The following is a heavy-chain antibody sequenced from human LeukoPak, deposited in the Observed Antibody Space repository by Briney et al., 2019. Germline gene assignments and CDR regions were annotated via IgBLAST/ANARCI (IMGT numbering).Heavy chain of an antibody. CDR2: IKQDGSEK. J-gene: IGHJ3*02. D-gene: IGHD6-19*01. V-gene: IGHV3-7*01. Sequence: GGSLRLSCEASGFTFSGHCMSWVRQAPGKGLEWVANIKQDGSEKYYVDSVKGRFTISRDNAKNSLYLQMSILRAADTAVYYCARVRIAVAVSAFDIWGQATMVTVSS. CDR1: GFTFSGHC. CDR3: ARVRIAVAVSAFDI.